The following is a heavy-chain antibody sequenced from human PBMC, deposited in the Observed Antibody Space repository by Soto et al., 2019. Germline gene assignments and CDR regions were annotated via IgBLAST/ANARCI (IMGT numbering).Heavy chain of an antibody. D-gene: IGHD3-22*01. CDR2: ISHTGTT. CDR3: AGSGYYHNSGMDV. J-gene: IGHJ6*02. CDR1: GGSFSGYY. Sequence: PSETLSLTCAVYGGSFSGYYWSWIRQPPGKGPEWIGEISHTGTTSYNPSLKGRVTISVATSKNQFSLKLSSVTAADTAVYYCAGSGYYHNSGMDVWGQGTTVTVSS. V-gene: IGHV4-34*01.